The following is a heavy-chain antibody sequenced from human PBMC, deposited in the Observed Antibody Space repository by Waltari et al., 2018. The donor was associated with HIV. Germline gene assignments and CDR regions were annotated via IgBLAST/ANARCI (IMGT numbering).Heavy chain of an antibody. V-gene: IGHV3-23*01. J-gene: IGHJ4*02. Sequence: VQLLDSGLRFVQPGGPLRPSCAASVFSFGNFAVCWVRQAPGKGVEWVSGISASGAGTNYPDAMKGRFTSSRDTSRNMLYLQMYNLRVDDTAIYYCTKRGLGTTTQRDFDSWGQGILVTVSS. CDR1: VFSFGNFA. CDR3: TKRGLGTTTQRDFDS. CDR2: ISASGAGT. D-gene: IGHD1-1*01.